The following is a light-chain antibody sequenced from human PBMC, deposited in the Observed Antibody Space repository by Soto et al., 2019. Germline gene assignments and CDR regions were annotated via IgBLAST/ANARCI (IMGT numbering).Light chain of an antibody. CDR1: RNDIGTYNL. Sequence: QSALTQPASVSDSPGQSISISCGGGRNDIGTYNLVSWYQQHPGKAPKLIIYEGNKRPSGVSNRFSGSRSGNTASLTISGLQAEDEADYYCAAWDDSVSVLVFGGGTKLTVL. J-gene: IGLJ2*01. CDR3: AAWDDSVSVLV. CDR2: EGN. V-gene: IGLV2-23*01.